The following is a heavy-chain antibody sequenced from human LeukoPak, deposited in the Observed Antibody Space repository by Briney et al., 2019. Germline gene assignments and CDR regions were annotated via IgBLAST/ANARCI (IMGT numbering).Heavy chain of an antibody. V-gene: IGHV3-9*03. D-gene: IGHD2-8*02. CDR2: ISWNSGSI. CDR3: AKDEFVASDFTGAFDV. Sequence: GGSLRHSCAASGFTFDDYAMHWVRQAPGKGLAWVSGISWNSGSIGYADSVKGRFTISRDNAKNSLYLQMSSLRAEDMALYYCAKDEFVASDFTGAFDVWGQGTMVTVAS. CDR1: GFTFDDYA. J-gene: IGHJ3*01.